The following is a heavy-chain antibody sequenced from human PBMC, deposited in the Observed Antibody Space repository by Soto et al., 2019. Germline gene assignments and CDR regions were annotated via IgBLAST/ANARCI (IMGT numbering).Heavy chain of an antibody. CDR1: GYSISSSNW. J-gene: IGHJ4*02. CDR3: ARREIQGPIDY. CDR2: IYYSGTT. Sequence: QVQLQESGPGLVKPSDTLSLTCAVSGYSISSSNWWGWIRQPPGKGLEWIGNIYYSGTTYYNPSLKSRVTMSVDTSKNQFSLKVTSVTAVDTAVYYCARREIQGPIDYWGQGTLVTVSS. V-gene: IGHV4-28*01. D-gene: IGHD1-26*01.